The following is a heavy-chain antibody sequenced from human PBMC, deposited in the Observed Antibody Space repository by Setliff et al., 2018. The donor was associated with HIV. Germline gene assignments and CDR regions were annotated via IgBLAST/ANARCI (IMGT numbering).Heavy chain of an antibody. J-gene: IGHJ5*02. CDR2: INSNSGEI. CDR3: ARDLPGMAP. CDR1: GLTFSNYA. D-gene: IGHD6-13*01. V-gene: IGHV3-21*06. Sequence: PGGSLRLSCGGSGLTFSNYAMSWVRQAPGKGLEWVSSINSNSGEIFYAESLKGRFTISRDNPKNSLYLQMNSLRAEDSAVYYCARDLPGMAPWGQGTLVTVSS.